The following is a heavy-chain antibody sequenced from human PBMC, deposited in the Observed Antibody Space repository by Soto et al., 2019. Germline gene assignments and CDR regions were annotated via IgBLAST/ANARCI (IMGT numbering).Heavy chain of an antibody. CDR2: IHDSGST. Sequence: SETLSLTCTVSGGSISSSGYYWSWIRQHPGKGLEWIGYIHDSGSTNYNPSLKSRVTISVDTSKNQFSLKLRSVTAADTAVYYCARFYRRAPTSTSCHFDHWGQGTLVTVSS. J-gene: IGHJ4*02. V-gene: IGHV4-61*05. CDR3: ARFYRRAPTSTSCHFDH. CDR1: GGSISSSGYY. D-gene: IGHD2-2*01.